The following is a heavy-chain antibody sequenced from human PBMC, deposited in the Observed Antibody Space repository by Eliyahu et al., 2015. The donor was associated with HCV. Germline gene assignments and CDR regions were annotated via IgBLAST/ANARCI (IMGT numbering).Heavy chain of an antibody. CDR3: ARVSGSSSWVDY. Sequence: QVQLVESGGGVVQPGRSLXLSCAASGFTFSSYGMHWVRQAPGKGLEWVAVIWYDGSNKYYADSVKGRFTISRDNSKNTLYLQMNSLRAEDTAVYYCARVSGSSSWVDYWGQGTLVTVSS. V-gene: IGHV3-33*01. CDR1: GFTFSSYG. D-gene: IGHD6-13*01. CDR2: IWYDGSNK. J-gene: IGHJ4*02.